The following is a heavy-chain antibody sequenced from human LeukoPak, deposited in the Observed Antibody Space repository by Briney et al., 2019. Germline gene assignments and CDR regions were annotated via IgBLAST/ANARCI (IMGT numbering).Heavy chain of an antibody. CDR2: LSVSGGNT. CDR3: AKADSTTWYNNYVDG. V-gene: IGHV3-23*01. J-gene: IGHJ4*02. D-gene: IGHD2-2*02. Sequence: GGSLRLSCAASGLSFSSYAMTWVRQAPGKGLEWVSALSVSGGNTYYAGSVKGRFTISRANSKNTLYLQMNSLRAEDTAVYYCAKADSTTWYNNYVDGWGQGALVTVSS. CDR1: GLSFSSYA.